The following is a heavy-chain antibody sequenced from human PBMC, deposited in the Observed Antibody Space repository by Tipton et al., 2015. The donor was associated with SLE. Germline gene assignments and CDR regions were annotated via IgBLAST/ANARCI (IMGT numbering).Heavy chain of an antibody. CDR1: GGSFSGYY. Sequence: TLSLTCAVYGGSFSGYYWSWIRRPPGKGLEWIGEINHSGSTNYNPSLKSRVTISVDTSKNQFSQKLSSVTAADTVVYYCARGVIVVVPVAKKTFWFAPWGQGTLVTVSS. J-gene: IGHJ5*02. V-gene: IGHV4-34*01. CDR3: ARGVIVVVPVAKKTFWFAP. D-gene: IGHD2-2*01. CDR2: INHSGST.